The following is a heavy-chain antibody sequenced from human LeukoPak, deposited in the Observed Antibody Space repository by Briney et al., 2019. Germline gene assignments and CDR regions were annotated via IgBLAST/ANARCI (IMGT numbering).Heavy chain of an antibody. CDR2: IYHSGRT. D-gene: IGHD3-22*01. CDR3: ARGPYSYDSSGAFDI. CDR1: GYSISSGYY. J-gene: IGHJ3*02. V-gene: IGHV4-38-2*02. Sequence: SETLSLTCTVSGYSISSGYYWGWIRQPPGKGLEWIGGIYHSGRTFYNPSLKSRVTISVDTSKNQFSLKLSSVTAADTAVYFCARGPYSYDSSGAFDIWGQGTMVTVSS.